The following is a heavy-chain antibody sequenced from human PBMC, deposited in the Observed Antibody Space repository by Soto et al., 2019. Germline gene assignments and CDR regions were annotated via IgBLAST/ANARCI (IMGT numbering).Heavy chain of an antibody. D-gene: IGHD5-18*01. CDR1: GFPFSNYW. J-gene: IGHJ4*02. CDR2: IGSDGSDT. CDR3: ATLNSFGSDY. Sequence: GGSLRLSCAASGFPFSNYWMHWVRQAPGKGLVWVSYIGSDGSDTKYADSVKGRFTISRDNAKNTVYLQMNSLRAEDTAVYYCATLNSFGSDYWGQGNLVTVSS. V-gene: IGHV3-74*03.